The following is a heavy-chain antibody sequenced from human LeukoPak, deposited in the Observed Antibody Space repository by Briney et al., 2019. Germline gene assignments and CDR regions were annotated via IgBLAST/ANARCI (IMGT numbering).Heavy chain of an antibody. J-gene: IGHJ4*02. CDR3: AKDRDGSSWPTFDY. CDR2: ISWNSGST. D-gene: IGHD6-13*01. V-gene: IGHV3-43D*03. Sequence: GRSLRLSCAASGFSFDDYAMHWVRQAPGKGLEWVALISWNSGSTYYADSVKGRFTISRDNSKNSLYLQMNSLRVEDTALYYCAKDRDGSSWPTFDYWGQGTLVTVSS. CDR1: GFSFDDYA.